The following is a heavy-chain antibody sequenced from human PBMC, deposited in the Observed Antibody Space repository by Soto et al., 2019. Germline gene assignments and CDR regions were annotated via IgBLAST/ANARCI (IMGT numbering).Heavy chain of an antibody. D-gene: IGHD3-16*01. CDR1: GGSISSGDYY. CDR3: ARDSQIGGTDY. CDR2: IYYSGST. J-gene: IGHJ4*02. V-gene: IGHV4-30-4*01. Sequence: NPSETLSLTCTVSGGSISSGDYYWSWIRQPPGKGLEWIGYIYYSGSTYYNPSLKSRVTISVDTSKNQFSLKLSSVTAADTAVYYCARDSQIGGTDYWGQGTLVTVSS.